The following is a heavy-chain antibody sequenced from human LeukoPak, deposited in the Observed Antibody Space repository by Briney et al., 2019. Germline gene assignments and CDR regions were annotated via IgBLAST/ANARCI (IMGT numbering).Heavy chain of an antibody. D-gene: IGHD1-26*01. V-gene: IGHV4-59*01. CDR3: ARVVDDVGSYYYYYGMDV. CDR2: IYYSGST. CDR1: GGSISSYY. Sequence: PSETLSLTCTVSGGSISSYYWSWIRQPPGKGLEWTGYIYYSGSTNYNPSLKSRVTISVDTSKNQFSLKLSSVTAADTAVYYCARVVDDVGSYYYYYGMDVWGQGTTVTVSS. J-gene: IGHJ6*02.